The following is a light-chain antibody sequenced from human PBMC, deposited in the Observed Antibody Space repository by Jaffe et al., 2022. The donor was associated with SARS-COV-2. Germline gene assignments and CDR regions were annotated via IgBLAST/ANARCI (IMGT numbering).Light chain of an antibody. CDR3: AAWDDSLSAYV. V-gene: IGLV1-47*01. CDR2: RSG. Sequence: QSVLTQPPSASGTPGQRVTISCSGSSSNIGSNSVSWYQQLPGTAPKLLIYRSGQRPSGVPDRVSGSKSGTSASLAISGLRSEDEADYYCAAWDDSLSAYVFGTATKVTVL. J-gene: IGLJ1*01. CDR1: SSNIGSNS.